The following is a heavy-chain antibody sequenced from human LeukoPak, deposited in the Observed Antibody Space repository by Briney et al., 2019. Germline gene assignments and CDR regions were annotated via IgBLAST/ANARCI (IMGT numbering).Heavy chain of an antibody. D-gene: IGHD6-19*01. V-gene: IGHV3-30*18. J-gene: IGHJ4*02. CDR3: AKDIEAYSSGWWLVDY. CDR2: ISYDGSNK. CDR1: GFTFSTYG. Sequence: GGSLRLSCAASGFTFSTYGMHWVRQAPGKRLEWVAVISYDGSNKYYADSVKGRFTISRDNSKNTLYLQMNSLRAEDTAVYYCAKDIEAYSSGWWLVDYWGQGTLVTVSS.